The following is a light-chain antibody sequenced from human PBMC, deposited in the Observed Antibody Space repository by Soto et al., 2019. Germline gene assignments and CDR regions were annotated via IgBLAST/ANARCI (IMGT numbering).Light chain of an antibody. Sequence: IQLTQSPSSLSASVRDRVTITCRASQGISSYLAWYQQKPGKAPKLLIYAASTLQSGVPSRFSGSGSGTDFTLTISSLQPEDFATYYCQQLNSYPWTFGQGTKVKIK. CDR3: QQLNSYPWT. J-gene: IGKJ1*01. V-gene: IGKV1-9*01. CDR2: AAS. CDR1: QGISSY.